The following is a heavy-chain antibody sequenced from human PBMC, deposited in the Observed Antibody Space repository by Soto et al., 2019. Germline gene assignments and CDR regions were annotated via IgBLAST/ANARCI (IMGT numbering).Heavy chain of an antibody. Sequence: GSLRLSCAASGFTFSSYAMSGVRQAPGKGLEWVSAISGSGGSTYYADSVKGRFTISRDNSKNTLYLQMNSLRAEDTAVYYCAKAATIFGVVTVWGQGTLVTVSS. D-gene: IGHD3-3*01. V-gene: IGHV3-23*01. J-gene: IGHJ4*02. CDR2: ISGSGGST. CDR1: GFTFSSYA. CDR3: AKAATIFGVVTV.